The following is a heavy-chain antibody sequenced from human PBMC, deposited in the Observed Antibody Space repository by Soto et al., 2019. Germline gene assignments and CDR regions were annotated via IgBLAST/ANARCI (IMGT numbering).Heavy chain of an antibody. CDR3: AKDPRGLRYFDWLLDFDY. CDR2: ISYDGSNK. J-gene: IGHJ4*02. D-gene: IGHD3-9*01. Sequence: GGSLRLSCAASGFTFSSYGMHWVRQAPGKGLEWVAVISYDGSNKYYADSVKGRFTISRDNSKNTLYLQMNSLRAEDTAVYYCAKDPRGLRYFDWLLDFDYWGQGTLVTVSS. CDR1: GFTFSSYG. V-gene: IGHV3-30*18.